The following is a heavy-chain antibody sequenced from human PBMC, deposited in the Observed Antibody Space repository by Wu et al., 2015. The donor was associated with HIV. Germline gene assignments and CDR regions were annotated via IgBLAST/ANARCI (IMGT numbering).Heavy chain of an antibody. Sequence: QVQLVQSGAEVKKPGASVKVSCKASGYTFASYDINWVRQATGQGLEWMGWMNPKSGNTGYAQKFQGRVTMTRNTSAITAYMELSSLRSEDTAVYYCAEGNLHDRWLGYLIDYVGPREPW. D-gene: IGHD3-22*01. J-gene: IGHJ4*02. CDR1: GYTFASYD. CDR2: MNPKSGNT. CDR3: AEGNLHDRWLGYLIDY. V-gene: IGHV1-8*01.